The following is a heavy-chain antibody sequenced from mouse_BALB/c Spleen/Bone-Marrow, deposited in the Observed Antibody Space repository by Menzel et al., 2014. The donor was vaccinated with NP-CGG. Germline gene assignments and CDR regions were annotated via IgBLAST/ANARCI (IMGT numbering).Heavy chain of an antibody. CDR1: GYTFTSYY. D-gene: IGHD1-1*01. J-gene: IGHJ4*01. Sequence: QVQLQQSGPELVKPGASVRISCKASGYTFTSYYTHWVKQRPGQGLEWIGWIYPGNVNAKYNEKFKGKATLTADKSSSTAYMQLSSLTSEDSAVYFCARWGTTVVDAMDYWGQGTSVTVSS. CDR2: IYPGNVNA. V-gene: IGHV1S56*01. CDR3: ARWGTTVVDAMDY.